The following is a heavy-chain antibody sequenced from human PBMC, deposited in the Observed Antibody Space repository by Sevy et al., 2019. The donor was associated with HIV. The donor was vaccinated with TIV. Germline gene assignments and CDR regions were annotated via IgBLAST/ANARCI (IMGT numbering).Heavy chain of an antibody. CDR2: ISLSHHTI. Sequence: GGSLRLSCAASGFTFSNAWMSWVRQAPGKGLEWVAYISLSHHTIYYADSVKGRFTISRDNAKNSLYLQMNNLRAEDTATYYCARDPGYSSGWYGPHFDYWGQGALVTVSS. D-gene: IGHD6-19*01. V-gene: IGHV3-11*01. CDR1: GFTFSNAW. CDR3: ARDPGYSSGWYGPHFDY. J-gene: IGHJ4*02.